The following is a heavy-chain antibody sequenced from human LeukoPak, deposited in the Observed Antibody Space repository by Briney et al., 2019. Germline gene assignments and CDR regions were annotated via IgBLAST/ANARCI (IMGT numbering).Heavy chain of an antibody. CDR2: IYTSGST. Sequence: SETLSLTCTVSGGSINSYYRSWIRQPAGKGLEWIGRIYTSGSTNYNPSLKSRVTMSVDTSKNQFSLKLSSVTAADTAVYYCAREAYYYDSSGQNTLGYWGQGTLVTVSS. V-gene: IGHV4-4*07. J-gene: IGHJ4*02. D-gene: IGHD3-22*01. CDR3: AREAYYYDSSGQNTLGY. CDR1: GGSINSYY.